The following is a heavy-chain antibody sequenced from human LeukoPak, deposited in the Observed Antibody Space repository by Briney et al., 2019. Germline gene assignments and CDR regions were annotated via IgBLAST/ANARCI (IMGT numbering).Heavy chain of an antibody. CDR3: AKSGGYGLIDY. CDR2: IYSSGST. D-gene: IGHD1-26*01. V-gene: IGHV4-39*01. CDR1: GASISGSNYY. J-gene: IGHJ4*02. Sequence: SETLSLTCAVSGASISGSNYYWGWIRQPPGKGLEWIGNIYSSGSTYCNASLQSRVTISIDTSKNQFSLRLNSVTAADTAMYYCAKSGGYGLIDYWGQGTRVTVSS.